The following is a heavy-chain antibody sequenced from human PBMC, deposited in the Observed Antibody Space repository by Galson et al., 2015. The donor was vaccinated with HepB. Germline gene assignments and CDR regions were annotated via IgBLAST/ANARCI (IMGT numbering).Heavy chain of an antibody. V-gene: IGHV3-7*03. D-gene: IGHD6-13*01. Sequence: SLRLSCAASGFTFNTYWMSWVRQAPGKGLEWVANIKEDGSVKYYVDSVKGRLTISRDNAKNSAFLQMNSLRVEDTAVYYCARGQIAAALWGQGTLVTVSS. CDR1: GFTFNTYW. CDR3: ARGQIAAAL. J-gene: IGHJ4*02. CDR2: IKEDGSVK.